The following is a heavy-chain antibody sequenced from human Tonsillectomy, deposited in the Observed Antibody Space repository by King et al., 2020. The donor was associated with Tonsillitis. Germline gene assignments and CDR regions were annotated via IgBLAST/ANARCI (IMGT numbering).Heavy chain of an antibody. Sequence: VQLVESGGGLVQPGGSLRLSCAASGFTFSSFSMNWVRQAPGKGLEWISYISISSSAIYYADSVKGRFTISRDNAQNSLYLQMNSLRAEDSAVYYCARGVNWGLIDYYYCYMDVWGKGTTVTVSS. CDR3: ARGVNWGLIDYYYCYMDV. D-gene: IGHD7-27*01. V-gene: IGHV3-48*01. J-gene: IGHJ6*03. CDR1: GFTFSSFS. CDR2: ISISSSAI.